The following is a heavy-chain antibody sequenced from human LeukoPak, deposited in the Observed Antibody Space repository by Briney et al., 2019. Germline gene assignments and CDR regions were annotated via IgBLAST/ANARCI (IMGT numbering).Heavy chain of an antibody. J-gene: IGHJ6*03. CDR2: IYTSGST. D-gene: IGHD2-2*01. V-gene: IGHV4-4*07. CDR3: ARGIVVLPGPIYYYYYMDV. CDR1: GGSISSYY. Sequence: SETLSLTSAVSGGSISSYYWSWIRHPAGKGLEWIGRIYTSGSTNYNPSLKSRVTMSVDTSKNQFSLKLSSVTAADTAVYYCARGIVVLPGPIYYYYYMDVWGKGTTVTVSS.